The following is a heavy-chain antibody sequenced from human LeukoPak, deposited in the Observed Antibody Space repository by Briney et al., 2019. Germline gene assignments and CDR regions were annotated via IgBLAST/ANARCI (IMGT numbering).Heavy chain of an antibody. CDR1: GGSFSGYY. D-gene: IGHD6-19*01. CDR2: INHSGST. J-gene: IGHJ4*02. V-gene: IGHV4-34*01. Sequence: SETLSLTCAVYGGSFSGYYWSWIRQPPGKGLEWIGEINHSGSTNYNPSLKSRVTISVDTSKNQFSLKLSSVTAADTAVYYCARLLSSGAEPFDYWGQGTLVTDSS. CDR3: ARLLSSGAEPFDY.